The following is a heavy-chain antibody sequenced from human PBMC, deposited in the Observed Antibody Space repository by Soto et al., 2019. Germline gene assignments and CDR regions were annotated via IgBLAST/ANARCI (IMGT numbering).Heavy chain of an antibody. Sequence: PSETLSLTCTVSGGSINSGDYYWSWIRQPPGKGLEWIGFIYYSGSTYYNPSLKGRLTISPDTSKNQFSLRLTSDDTAVYYCARVREYTGYDYWYFDLWGRGTLVTVSS. J-gene: IGHJ2*01. CDR2: IYYSGST. CDR1: GGSINSGDYY. D-gene: IGHD5-12*01. V-gene: IGHV4-30-4*02. CDR3: ARVREYTGYDYWYFDL.